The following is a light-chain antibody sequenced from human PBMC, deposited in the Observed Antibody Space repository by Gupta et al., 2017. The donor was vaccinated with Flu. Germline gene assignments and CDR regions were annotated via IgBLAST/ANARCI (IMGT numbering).Light chain of an antibody. Sequence: QSALPQPAPVSGSPGPPIPTSPTGTSSDVGGYNYVSWYQQSPGKAPKLMIYEVSNRPSGVSNRFSGSKSGNTASLTISGLQAEDEADYYCSSYTSSSTPYVFGTGTKVTVL. J-gene: IGLJ1*01. CDR3: SSYTSSSTPYV. CDR2: EVS. CDR1: SSDVGGYNY. V-gene: IGLV2-14*01.